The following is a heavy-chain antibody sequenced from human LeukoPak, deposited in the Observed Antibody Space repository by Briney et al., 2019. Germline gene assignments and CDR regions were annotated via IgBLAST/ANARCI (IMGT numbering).Heavy chain of an antibody. D-gene: IGHD2-8*01. CDR1: GFTFSRYA. J-gene: IGHJ4*02. CDR3: VRTNLYDY. Sequence: PGRSLRLSCAASGFTFSRYAMHWVRQAPGKGLQYVSSISTNGIDTYYANSVKGRFTISRDNSNNTLYLQMGSLRAEDMAVYYCVRTNLYDYWGQGTLVTVSS. CDR2: ISTNGIDT. V-gene: IGHV3-64*01.